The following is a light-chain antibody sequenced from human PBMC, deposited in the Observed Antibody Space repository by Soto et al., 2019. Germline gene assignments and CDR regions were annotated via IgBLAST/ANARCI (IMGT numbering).Light chain of an antibody. CDR1: RSNIGDNA. Sequence: QSVLTQPPSVSGAPRQRVTISCSGSRSNIGDNAVNWYQQFPGKAPTLLIYYDDLVPLGVSYRFSGSKSGTSASLAISGLQSEDEADYFCGSYTSSNTPVFGTGTKLTVL. CDR3: GSYTSSNTPV. J-gene: IGLJ1*01. CDR2: YDD. V-gene: IGLV1-36*01.